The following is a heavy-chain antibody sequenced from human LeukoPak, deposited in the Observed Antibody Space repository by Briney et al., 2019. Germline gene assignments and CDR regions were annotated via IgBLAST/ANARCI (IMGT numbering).Heavy chain of an antibody. CDR1: GGTFSSCA. D-gene: IGHD5-18*01. CDR2: IIPILDIA. J-gene: IGHJ4*02. Sequence: SVKVSCKASGGTFSSCAISWVRQAHGQGLEWMGRIIPILDIANYAQKFQGRVTITADKSTSTAYMELSSLRSEDTAVYYCARDSTTVDTAMVGGYYFDYWGQGTLVTVSS. V-gene: IGHV1-69*04. CDR3: ARDSTTVDTAMVGGYYFDY.